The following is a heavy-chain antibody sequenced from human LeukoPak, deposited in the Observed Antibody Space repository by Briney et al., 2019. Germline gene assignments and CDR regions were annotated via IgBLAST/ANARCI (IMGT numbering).Heavy chain of an antibody. Sequence: GGSLRLSCVASGFTFSNSWMIWARQTPGKGLEWVANINKDGGHKFYLDSVKGRFTISRDNADNSVYLQMDSLRAEDTAIYYCATNTRGYAVLLAYWGQGTLVTVSS. CDR3: ATNTRGYAVLLAY. CDR1: GFTFSNSW. J-gene: IGHJ4*02. V-gene: IGHV3-7*01. D-gene: IGHD5-12*01. CDR2: INKDGGHK.